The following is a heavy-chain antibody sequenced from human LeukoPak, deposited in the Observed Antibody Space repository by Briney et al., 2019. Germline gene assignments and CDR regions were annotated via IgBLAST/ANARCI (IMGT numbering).Heavy chain of an antibody. CDR2: INSDGSSR. J-gene: IGHJ4*02. CDR1: GFTFSSYW. V-gene: IGHV3-74*01. Sequence: GGSLRLSCAASGFTFSSYWMHWVRQAPGKGLVWVSLINSDGSSRNYADSVKGRFTISRDNAKNTLYLQMNNLRVEDTAVYYCAREDYSGYDFYDYWGQGSLVTVSS. CDR3: AREDYSGYDFYDY. D-gene: IGHD5-12*01.